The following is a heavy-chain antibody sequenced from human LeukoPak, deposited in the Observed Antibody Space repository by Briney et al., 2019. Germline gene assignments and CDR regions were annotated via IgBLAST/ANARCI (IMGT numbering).Heavy chain of an antibody. J-gene: IGHJ4*02. D-gene: IGHD2-2*01. CDR2: ISSSSSYI. Sequence: GGSLRLSCAASGFTFSSYSMNWVRRAPGKGLEWVSSISSSSSYIYYADSVKGRFTISRDNAKNSLYLQMNSLRAEDTAVYYCARDHLGGYCSSTSCYPDYWGQGTLVTVSS. CDR1: GFTFSSYS. V-gene: IGHV3-21*01. CDR3: ARDHLGGYCSSTSCYPDY.